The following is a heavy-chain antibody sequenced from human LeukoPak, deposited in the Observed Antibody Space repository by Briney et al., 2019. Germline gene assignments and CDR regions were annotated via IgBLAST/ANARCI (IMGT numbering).Heavy chain of an antibody. CDR3: ARGAGPQWLVIDEENDY. D-gene: IGHD6-19*01. V-gene: IGHV1-18*01. CDR2: ISAYNGNT. Sequence: ASVKVSCKASGYTFTSYGISWVRQAPGQGLEWMGWISAYNGNTNYAQKLQGRVTMTTDTSTSTAYMELRSLRSDDTAVYYCARGAGPQWLVIDEENDYWGQGTLVTVSS. J-gene: IGHJ4*02. CDR1: GYTFTSYG.